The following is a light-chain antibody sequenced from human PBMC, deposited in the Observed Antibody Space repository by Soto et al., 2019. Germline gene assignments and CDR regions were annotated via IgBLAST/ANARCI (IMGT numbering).Light chain of an antibody. CDR3: QQANSFPRVFT. J-gene: IGKJ3*01. CDR1: QGSSSW. V-gene: IGKV1-12*01. CDR2: AAS. Sequence: DIQMTQSPSSVSASVGDRVTITCRASQGSSSWLAWYQQKPGKAPKLMIYAASILQSGVPSRFSGSGAGTDFTRTISSLQPEDFATYYGQQANSFPRVFTFGAGTKVDIK.